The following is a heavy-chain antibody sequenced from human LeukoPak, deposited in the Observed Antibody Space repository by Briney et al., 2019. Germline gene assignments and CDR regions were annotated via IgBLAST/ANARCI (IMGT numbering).Heavy chain of an antibody. J-gene: IGHJ3*02. CDR2: IKFDRSDK. V-gene: IGHV3-7*01. D-gene: IGHD3-16*01. CDR3: ARLSFWVFEI. Sequence: PGGSLRLSCAASGFTFSNYWMSWVRQAPGKGLEWVANIKFDRSDKFYVDSVKGRFTISRDNAKNLVHLQMNSLRAEDTAVYFCARLSFWVFEIWGQGTMVTVSS. CDR1: GFTFSNYW.